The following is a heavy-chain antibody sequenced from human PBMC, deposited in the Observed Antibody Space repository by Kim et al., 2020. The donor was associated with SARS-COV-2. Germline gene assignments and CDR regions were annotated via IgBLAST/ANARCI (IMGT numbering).Heavy chain of an antibody. Sequence: SETLSLTCTVSGGSISSYYWSWIRQPPGKGLEWIGYIYYSGSTNYNPSLKSRVTISVDTSKNQFSLKLSSVTAADTAVYYCARARPYGAARYFFDYWGQGTLVTVSS. CDR3: ARARPYGAARYFFDY. CDR1: GGSISSYY. D-gene: IGHD6-6*01. CDR2: IYYSGST. J-gene: IGHJ4*02. V-gene: IGHV4-59*01.